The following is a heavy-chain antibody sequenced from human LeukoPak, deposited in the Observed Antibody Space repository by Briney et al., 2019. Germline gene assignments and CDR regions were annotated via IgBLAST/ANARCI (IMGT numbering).Heavy chain of an antibody. CDR3: ARITSRDYFDY. D-gene: IGHD2-2*01. CDR2: INSDGSTT. J-gene: IGHJ4*02. Sequence: GGSLRLSCAASGFTFSSYWMHWVRHAPGKGLVWVSRINSDGSTTKYADSVKGRFTISRDNAKNTLYLQMNSLRAEDTAVYYCARITSRDYFDYWGQGSLVTVSS. V-gene: IGHV3-74*01. CDR1: GFTFSSYW.